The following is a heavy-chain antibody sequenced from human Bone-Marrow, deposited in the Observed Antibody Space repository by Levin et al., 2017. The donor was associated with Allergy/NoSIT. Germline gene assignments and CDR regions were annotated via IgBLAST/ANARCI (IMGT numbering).Heavy chain of an antibody. Sequence: NPSETLSLTCAVDGGSFTGYFWTWIRQPPGKGLEWIGEINHSGSTKYNPSLTSRVTISVDTSKKESSLNLSSVTAADTAVFYCARGGRWSFSYYFDYWGQGTRVTVSS. CDR2: INHSGST. V-gene: IGHV4-34*01. J-gene: IGHJ4*02. CDR1: GGSFTGYF. D-gene: IGHD3-10*01. CDR3: ARGGRWSFSYYFDY.